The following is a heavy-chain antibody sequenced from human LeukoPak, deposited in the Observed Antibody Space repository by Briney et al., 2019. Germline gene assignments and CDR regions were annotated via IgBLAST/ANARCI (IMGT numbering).Heavy chain of an antibody. CDR3: ATLYGDYVTSDY. J-gene: IGHJ4*02. V-gene: IGHV1-2*02. Sequence: GASVKVSCKASGYTFTGYYMHWVRQAPGQGLEWVGWINPNSGGTNYAQKFQGRVTMTRDTSISTAYMELSRLTSDDTAVYYCATLYGDYVTSDYWGQGTLVTVSS. D-gene: IGHD4-17*01. CDR1: GYTFTGYY. CDR2: INPNSGGT.